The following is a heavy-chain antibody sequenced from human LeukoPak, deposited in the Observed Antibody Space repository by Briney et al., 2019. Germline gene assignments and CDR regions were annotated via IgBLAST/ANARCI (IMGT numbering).Heavy chain of an antibody. V-gene: IGHV3-23*01. CDR2: ISPSGGIT. Sequence: GGSLRLSCGASGFTFSSHGMNWVRQAPGKGLEWVSGISPSGGITYYTDSVKGRFTISRGNSKNTVSLQMNSLRGEDTAVYYCAKVMGGSQRGSFDYWGQGTLVTVSS. D-gene: IGHD3-16*01. J-gene: IGHJ4*02. CDR3: AKVMGGSQRGSFDY. CDR1: GFTFSSHG.